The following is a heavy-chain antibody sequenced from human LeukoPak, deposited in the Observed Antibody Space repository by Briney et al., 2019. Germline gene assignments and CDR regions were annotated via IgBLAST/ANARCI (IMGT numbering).Heavy chain of an antibody. D-gene: IGHD6-6*01. J-gene: IGHJ4*02. Sequence: GSLRLSCAASGFTFSNYWMSWVRQPPGKGLEWIGEINHSGSTNYNPSLKSRVTISVDTSKNQFSLKLSSVTAADTAVYYCARGTAARNPAGNWGQGTLVTVSS. CDR3: ARGTAARNPAGN. V-gene: IGHV4-34*01. CDR2: INHSGST. CDR1: GFTFSNYW.